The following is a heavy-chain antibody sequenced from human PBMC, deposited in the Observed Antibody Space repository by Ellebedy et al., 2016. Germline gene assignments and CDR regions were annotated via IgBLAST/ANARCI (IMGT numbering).Heavy chain of an antibody. Sequence: GGSLRLXCKGSGYSFTSYRIGWVRQMPGKGLEWMGIIYPGDSDTRYSPSFQGQVTISADKSISTAYLQWSSLKASDTAIYYCARLTIFGVVIFEYWGQGTLVTVSS. D-gene: IGHD3-3*01. V-gene: IGHV5-51*01. J-gene: IGHJ4*02. CDR3: ARLTIFGVVIFEY. CDR2: IYPGDSDT. CDR1: GYSFTSYR.